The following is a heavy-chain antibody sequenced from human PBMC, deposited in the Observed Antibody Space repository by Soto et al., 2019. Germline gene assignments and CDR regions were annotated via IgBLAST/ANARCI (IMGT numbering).Heavy chain of an antibody. J-gene: IGHJ1*01. V-gene: IGHV3-30-3*01. Sequence: PGGSLRLSCAASGFTFIRYAMHWVRQAPGEGLEWVAVISRDGNNKYYASSVKGRFTVSRDNSNNTVYLSMSSLRPDDTAVFYCARSRNGAVPDSINFWGQGTLVTVSS. CDR1: GFTFIRYA. D-gene: IGHD2-8*01. CDR2: ISRDGNNK. CDR3: ARSRNGAVPDSINF.